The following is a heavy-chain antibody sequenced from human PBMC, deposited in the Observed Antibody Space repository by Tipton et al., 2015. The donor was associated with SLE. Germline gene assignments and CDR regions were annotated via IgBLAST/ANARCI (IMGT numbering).Heavy chain of an antibody. CDR3: VRDDEGFDH. Sequence: SLRLSCAASGFSFDAYAMHWVRQAPGKGLEWVALISYEDTGGFYADSVKGRFTISRDDSKNSLYLQMNSLRPDDSAVYFCVRDDEGFDHWGQGARVTVSS. CDR1: GFSFDAYA. V-gene: IGHV3-30*04. CDR2: ISYEDTGG. J-gene: IGHJ4*02.